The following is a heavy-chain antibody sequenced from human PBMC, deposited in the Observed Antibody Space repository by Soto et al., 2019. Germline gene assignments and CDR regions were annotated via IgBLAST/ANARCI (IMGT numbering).Heavy chain of an antibody. CDR2: IIGSGGST. CDR1: GFTFSSYA. CDR3: AKEFADTVTTYYFDY. D-gene: IGHD4-17*01. J-gene: IGHJ4*02. Sequence: GGSLRLSCAASGFTFSSYAMSWVRQAPGKGLEWVSAIIGSGGSTYYADSVKGRFTISRDNSKNTLYLQMNSLRAEDTAVYYGAKEFADTVTTYYFDYWGQGTLVTVSS. V-gene: IGHV3-23*01.